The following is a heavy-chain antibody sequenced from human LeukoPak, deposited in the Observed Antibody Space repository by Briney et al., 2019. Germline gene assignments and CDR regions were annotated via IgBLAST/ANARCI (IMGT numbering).Heavy chain of an antibody. CDR1: GLTFNNYA. CDR2: ITGSGRTT. J-gene: IGHJ4*02. V-gene: IGHV3-23*01. Sequence: GGSLRLSCAASGLTFNNYAMSWVRQAPGKGLEWVSGITGSGRTTYYADSVKGRFTISRDNSKNSLYLQINSLRAEDTAVYYCAKGLLITILGSLDYWGQGTQVIASS. D-gene: IGHD3-3*01. CDR3: AKGLLITILGSLDY.